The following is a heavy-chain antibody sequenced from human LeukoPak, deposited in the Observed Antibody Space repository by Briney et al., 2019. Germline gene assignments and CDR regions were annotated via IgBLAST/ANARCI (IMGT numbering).Heavy chain of an antibody. CDR1: SGSISSYY. CDR3: ARGHYNWFDP. V-gene: IGHV4-59*08. CDR2: IYYTGST. J-gene: IGHJ5*02. Sequence: SETLSLNCSVSSGSISSYYWSWIRQPPGKGLERIGFIYYTGSTNYNPSLKSRVTISVDTSKNQFSLKLSSVTAADTAVYYCARGHYNWFDPWGQGTLVTVSS. D-gene: IGHD2-21*02.